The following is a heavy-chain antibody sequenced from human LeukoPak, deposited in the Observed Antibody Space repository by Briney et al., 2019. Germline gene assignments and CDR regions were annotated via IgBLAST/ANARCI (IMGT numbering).Heavy chain of an antibody. D-gene: IGHD1-7*01. CDR2: IYYSGST. J-gene: IGHJ4*02. CDR3: ARVGSTGTTTDYYDY. CDR1: GGSISSYY. Sequence: PSETLSVTCTVSGGSISSYYWSWIRQPPGKGLEWIGYIYYSGSTNYNPSLKSRVTISVDTSKNQFSLKLSSVTAADTAVYYCARVGSTGTTTDYYDYWGQGILVTVSS. V-gene: IGHV4-59*01.